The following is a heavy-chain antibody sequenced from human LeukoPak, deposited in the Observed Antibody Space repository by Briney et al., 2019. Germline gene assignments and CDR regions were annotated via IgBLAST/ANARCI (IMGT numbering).Heavy chain of an antibody. J-gene: IGHJ4*02. CDR2: INHSGST. CDR3: ARPSRFWDYYFDY. V-gene: IGHV4-34*01. Sequence: SETLSLTCAVYGGSFSGYYWSWIRQPPGKGLEWIGEINHSGSTNYNPSLKSRVTISVDTSKNQFSLKLSSVTAADTAVYYCARPSRFWDYYFDYWXQGTLVTVSS. CDR1: GGSFSGYY. D-gene: IGHD3/OR15-3a*01.